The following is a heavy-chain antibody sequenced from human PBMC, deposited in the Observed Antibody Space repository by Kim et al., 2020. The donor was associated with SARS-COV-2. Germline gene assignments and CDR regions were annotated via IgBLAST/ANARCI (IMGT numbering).Heavy chain of an antibody. D-gene: IGHD3-22*01. V-gene: IGHV1-69*13. CDR1: GGTFSSYA. CDR3: ARDPREYYYDSSGPGGAFDI. J-gene: IGHJ3*02. Sequence: SVKVSCKASGGTFSSYAISWVRQAPGQGLEWMGGIIPIFGTANYAQKFQGRVTITADESTSTAYMELSSLRSEDTAVYYCARDPREYYYDSSGPGGAFDIWGQGTMVTVSS. CDR2: IIPIFGTA.